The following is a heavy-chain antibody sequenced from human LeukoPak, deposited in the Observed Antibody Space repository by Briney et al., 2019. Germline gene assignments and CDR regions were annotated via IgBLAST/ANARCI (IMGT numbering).Heavy chain of an antibody. CDR3: AKRDYYDSSGYYYLYYFDH. J-gene: IGHJ4*02. V-gene: IGHV3-23*01. CDR2: ISNSGGST. CDR1: GFIFSNYA. Sequence: LSGGSLRLSCAASGFIFSNYAMSWVRQAPGKGLEWVSGISNSGGSTYYADSVKGRFTISRDTSKNTLYLQMNSLRAEDTAVYYCAKRDYYDSSGYYYLYYFDHWGQGTLVTVSS. D-gene: IGHD3-22*01.